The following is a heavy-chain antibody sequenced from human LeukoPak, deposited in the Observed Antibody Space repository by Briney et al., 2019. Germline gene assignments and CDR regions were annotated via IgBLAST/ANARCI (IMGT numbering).Heavy chain of an antibody. J-gene: IGHJ5*02. CDR1: GFTFSSYS. CDR3: ARSGNYDILTGYST. D-gene: IGHD3-9*01. V-gene: IGHV3-21*01. CDR2: ISSSSSYI. Sequence: GGSLRLSCAASGFTFSSYSMNWVRQAPGKGLEWVSSISSSSSYIYYADSVKGRSTISRDNAKNSLYLQMNSLRAEDTAVYYCARSGNYDILTGYSTWGQGTLVTVSS.